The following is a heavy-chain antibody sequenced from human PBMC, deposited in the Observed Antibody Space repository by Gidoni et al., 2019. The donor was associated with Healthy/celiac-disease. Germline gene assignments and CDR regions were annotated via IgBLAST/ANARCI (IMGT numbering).Heavy chain of an antibody. CDR2: ISYDGSNK. V-gene: IGHV3-30*03. Sequence: QVQPVESGGGVVKPGRALRLSGAATGFTFSSYGMHWVRQAPGKGLEWVTVISYDGSNKYYADSVKGRFTISRDNSKNTLYLQMNSLRAEDTAVYYCAAVPAANYYWGQGTLVTVSS. CDR3: AAVPAANYY. D-gene: IGHD2-2*01. J-gene: IGHJ4*02. CDR1: GFTFSSYG.